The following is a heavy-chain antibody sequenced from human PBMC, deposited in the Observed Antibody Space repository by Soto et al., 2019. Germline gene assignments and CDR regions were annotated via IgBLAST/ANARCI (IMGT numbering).Heavy chain of an antibody. V-gene: IGHV4-59*01. D-gene: IGHD3-10*01. CDR3: ARLLWFGELLPLLDY. J-gene: IGHJ4*02. Sequence: ASETLSLTCTVSGGSISSYYWSWIRQPPGKGLEWIGYIYYSGSTNYNPSLKSRVTISVDTSKNQFSLKLSSVTAADTAVYYCARLLWFGELLPLLDYWGQGTLVTVSS. CDR1: GGSISSYY. CDR2: IYYSGST.